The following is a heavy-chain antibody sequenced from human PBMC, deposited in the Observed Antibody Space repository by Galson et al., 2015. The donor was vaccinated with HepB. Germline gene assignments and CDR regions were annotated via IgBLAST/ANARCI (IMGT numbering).Heavy chain of an antibody. Sequence: SLRLSCAASGFTFSSYAMHWVRQAPGKGLEWVAVISNDGSTEYYADSVKGRFTISRDNSKNTLYVQMNSLRAEDTADYFCATGYYGNTGYYTALDYWGQGTLVTVSS. CDR1: GFTFSSYA. D-gene: IGHD3-22*01. CDR3: ATGYYGNTGYYTALDY. V-gene: IGHV3-30-3*01. CDR2: ISNDGSTE. J-gene: IGHJ4*02.